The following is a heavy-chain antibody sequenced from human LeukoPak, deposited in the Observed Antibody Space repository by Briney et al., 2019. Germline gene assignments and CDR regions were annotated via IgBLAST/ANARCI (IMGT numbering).Heavy chain of an antibody. D-gene: IGHD6-13*01. V-gene: IGHV3-15*01. CDR1: GFTFSNAW. CDR2: IKSKTDGGTT. J-gene: IGHJ6*03. Sequence: GGSLRLSCAASGFTFSNAWMSWVRQAPGKGLEWVGRIKSKTDGGTTDYAAPVKGRFTISRDDSKNTLYLQMNSLRAEDTAVYYCAKWNQQLAYYYYYYMDVWGKGTTVTVSS. CDR3: AKWNQQLAYYYYYYMDV.